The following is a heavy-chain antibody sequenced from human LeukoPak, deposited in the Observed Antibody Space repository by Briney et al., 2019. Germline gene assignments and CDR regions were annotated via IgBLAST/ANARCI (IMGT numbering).Heavy chain of an antibody. Sequence: SQSLSVTCAISGDSVSSNSAAWNWIRHSPSRGLEWLGSTYYRSKWNNDYAVSVKSRITINPDTSKNQFSLQLNFVTPEDTAVYYCARAGIVVVPAAMSPPSHYYYMDVWGKGTTVTISS. V-gene: IGHV6-1*01. CDR2: TYYRSKWNN. D-gene: IGHD2-2*01. J-gene: IGHJ6*03. CDR3: ARAGIVVVPAAMSPPSHYYYMDV. CDR1: GDSVSSNSAA.